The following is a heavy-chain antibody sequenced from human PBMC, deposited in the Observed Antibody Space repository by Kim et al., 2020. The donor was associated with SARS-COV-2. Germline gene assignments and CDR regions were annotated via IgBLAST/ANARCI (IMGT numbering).Heavy chain of an antibody. CDR1: GFTFSSYS. J-gene: IGHJ3*02. D-gene: IGHD3-22*01. Sequence: GGSLRLSCAASGFTFSSYSMNWVRQAPGKGLEWVSSISSSSSYIYYADSVKGRFTISRDNAKNSLYLQMNSLRAEDTAVYYCARLTYYYDRSGYYFAFDIWGQGTMVTVSS. CDR2: ISSSSSYI. V-gene: IGHV3-21*01. CDR3: ARLTYYYDRSGYYFAFDI.